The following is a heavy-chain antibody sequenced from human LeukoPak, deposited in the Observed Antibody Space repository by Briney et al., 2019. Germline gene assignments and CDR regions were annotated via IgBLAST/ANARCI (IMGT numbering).Heavy chain of an antibody. J-gene: IGHJ4*02. CDR1: GYAFTSHC. D-gene: IGHD6-19*01. CDR3: ARDNIGSSGWTGLGY. CDR2: IHPSDGVT. V-gene: IGHV1-46*01. Sequence: ASVKVSRKASGYAFTSHCIHWVRQAPRQGLEWMGLIHPSDGVTTYAQNFQGRVTVTRDTSTSTVYMELSSLRSEDTAVYYCARDNIGSSGWTGLGYWGQGTLVTVSS.